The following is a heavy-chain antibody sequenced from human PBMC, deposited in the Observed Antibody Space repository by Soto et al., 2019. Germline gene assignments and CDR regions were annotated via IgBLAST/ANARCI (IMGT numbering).Heavy chain of an antibody. Sequence: SETLSLTCTVPGGSSSNFYWSWIRQPPGKGLEWIGYVYYTGSTSYNPSLKRRVTFSADSSRGQFSLRLNSVTAADTAVYYCARTVLGPDLLADSFVDYYYYMDVWGQGTTVTVSS. CDR2: VYYTGST. V-gene: IGHV4-59*08. J-gene: IGHJ6*03. CDR3: ARTVLGPDLLADSFVDYYYYMDV. D-gene: IGHD3-9*01. CDR1: GGSSSNFY.